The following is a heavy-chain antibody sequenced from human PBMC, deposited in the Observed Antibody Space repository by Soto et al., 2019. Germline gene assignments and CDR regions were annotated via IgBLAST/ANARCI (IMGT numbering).Heavy chain of an antibody. D-gene: IGHD1-1*01. CDR2: IIAHNVIT. Sequence: QVHLVQSGAEVKKPGASVKVSCKGSGYDFTTYGITWVRQAPGQGLEWMAWIIAHNVITDYAQKLQGIVTVTRDTSTSTTYMELRSLRSDDTAVYYCARRRYGDYWGQGALVTVSS. CDR3: ARRRYGDY. CDR1: GYDFTTYG. V-gene: IGHV1-18*01. J-gene: IGHJ4*02.